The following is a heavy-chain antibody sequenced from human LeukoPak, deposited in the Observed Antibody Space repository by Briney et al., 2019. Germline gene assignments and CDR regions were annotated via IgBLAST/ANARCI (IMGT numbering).Heavy chain of an antibody. V-gene: IGHV4-39*01. D-gene: IGHD6-19*01. Sequence: SETLSLTCTVSGGPISSSSYYWGWIRQPPGKGLEWIGSIYYSGSTYYNPSLKSRVTISVDTSKNQFSLRLSSVTAADTAVYYCARHSSGWYYFDYWGQGTLVTVSS. CDR2: IYYSGST. J-gene: IGHJ4*02. CDR1: GGPISSSSYY. CDR3: ARHSSGWYYFDY.